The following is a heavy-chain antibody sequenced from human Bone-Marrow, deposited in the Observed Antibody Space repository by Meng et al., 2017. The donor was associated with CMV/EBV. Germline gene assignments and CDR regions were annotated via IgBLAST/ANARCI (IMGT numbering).Heavy chain of an antibody. CDR1: GGSISSSSYY. CDR3: ARETRWNYVDY. J-gene: IGHJ4*02. CDR2: IYYSGST. D-gene: IGHD3-3*01. V-gene: IGHV4-39*07. Sequence: SETLSLTCTVSGGSISSSSYYWGWIRQPPGKGLEWIGSIYYSGSTYYNPSLKSRVTISVDTSKNQFSLKLSSVTAADTAVYYCARETRWNYVDYWGQGTLVTGSS.